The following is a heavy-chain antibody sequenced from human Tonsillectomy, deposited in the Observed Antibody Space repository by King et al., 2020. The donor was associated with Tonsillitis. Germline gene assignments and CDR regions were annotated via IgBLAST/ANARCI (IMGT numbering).Heavy chain of an antibody. D-gene: IGHD3-3*01. CDR2: ISYDGSNK. J-gene: IGHJ6*02. V-gene: IGHV3-30*18. CDR1: GFTFSSYG. Sequence: VQLVESGGGVVQPGRSLRLSCAASGFTFSSYGIHWVRQAPGKGLEWVAVISYDGSNKYYADSVKGRFTISRDNSKNTVYLQMYSLRAEDTAVYYCAKVTSPWSYYYYGMDVWGQGTTVTVSS. CDR3: AKVTSPWSYYYYGMDV.